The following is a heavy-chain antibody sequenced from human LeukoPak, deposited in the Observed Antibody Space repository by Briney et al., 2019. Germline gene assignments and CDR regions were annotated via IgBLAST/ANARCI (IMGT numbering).Heavy chain of an antibody. J-gene: IGHJ4*02. Sequence: GESLKISCKASGYTFTNYWIAWLRQMPGKGLEWMGIISPGDSDVRYSPSFQGLVTISVDKSITTAYLHWSSMKASDSAMYYCARPTDGYCTSTSCYNQYFDNWGQGTLVTVSS. CDR2: ISPGDSDV. CDR3: ARPTDGYCTSTSCYNQYFDN. D-gene: IGHD2-2*02. CDR1: GYTFTNYW. V-gene: IGHV5-51*01.